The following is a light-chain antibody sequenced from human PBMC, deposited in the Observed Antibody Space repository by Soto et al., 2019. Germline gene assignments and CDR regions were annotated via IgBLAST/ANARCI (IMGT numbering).Light chain of an antibody. CDR1: DNINQN. J-gene: IGKJ4*01. CDR3: QQYATSPLA. V-gene: IGKV3D-15*02. CDR2: GAS. Sequence: TVMKKYPATLSVSPGEGATLSCRATDNINQNLAWYQQKPGQAPRLLIYGASNRATGIPDRFSGSGSGTDFTLTISSLEPEDFAVYFCQQYATSPLAFGGRSKVDI.